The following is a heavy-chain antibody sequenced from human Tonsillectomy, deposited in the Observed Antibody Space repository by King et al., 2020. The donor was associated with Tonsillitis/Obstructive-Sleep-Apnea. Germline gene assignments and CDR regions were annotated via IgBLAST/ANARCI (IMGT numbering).Heavy chain of an antibody. J-gene: IGHJ4*02. CDR2: ISSSSSYT. CDR3: ARASVVTLFDY. D-gene: IGHD4-23*01. CDR1: GFTFSDYY. V-gene: IGHV3-11*05. Sequence: VQLVESGGGLVKPGGSLRLSCAASGFTFSDYYMSWIRQAPGKGLEWVSYISSSSSYTNYADSVKGRFTISRDNAKNSLYLQMNSLRAEDTVVYYCARASVVTLFDYWGQGTLVTVSS.